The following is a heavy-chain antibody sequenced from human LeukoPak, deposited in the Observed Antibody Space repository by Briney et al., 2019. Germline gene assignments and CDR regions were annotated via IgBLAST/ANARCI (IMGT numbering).Heavy chain of an antibody. CDR2: INHSGST. V-gene: IGHV4-34*01. CDR3: ARGSVSSGYHHYFDY. D-gene: IGHD3-22*01. J-gene: IGHJ4*02. Sequence: SETLSLTCAVYGGSFSGYYWSWIRQPPGKGLEWIGEINHSGSTNYNPSLKSRVTISVDTSKNQFSLKLSSMTAADTAVYYCARGSVSSGYHHYFDYWGQGTLVTVSS. CDR1: GGSFSGYY.